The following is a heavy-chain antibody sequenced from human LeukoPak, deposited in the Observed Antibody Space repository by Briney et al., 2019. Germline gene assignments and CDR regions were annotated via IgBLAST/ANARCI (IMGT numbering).Heavy chain of an antibody. CDR3: AHALPPNYDFWSGYLPGGGAFDI. J-gene: IGHJ3*02. CDR1: GFALGTGGVG. V-gene: IGHV2-5*01. Sequence: SGPTLVNAPQTLTLTCTFAGFALGTGGVGVGAIRQPPGKALEWLPLINWTDDKRYSPSLKSRLTITKDTSKNQVVLTMTNMAPVDTATYYCAHALPPNYDFWSGYLPGGGAFDIWGQGTMVTVSS. CDR2: INWTDDK. D-gene: IGHD3-3*01.